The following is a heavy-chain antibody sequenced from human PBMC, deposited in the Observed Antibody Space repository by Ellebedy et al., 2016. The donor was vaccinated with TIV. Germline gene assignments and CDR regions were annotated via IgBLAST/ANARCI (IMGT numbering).Heavy chain of an antibody. V-gene: IGHV3-23*01. CDR3: ASRFSVWAPAVADHDPIDY. CDR1: GFTFSPYA. CDR2: ISASADRT. Sequence: GGSLRLSCAASGFTFSPYAMSWVRQTPGKGLEWFSAISASADRTHYADSVKGRFTISRDNSKNTLYLQMNSLRAEDTAVYYCASRFSVWAPAVADHDPIDYWGQGTLVTVSS. D-gene: IGHD6-19*01. J-gene: IGHJ4*02.